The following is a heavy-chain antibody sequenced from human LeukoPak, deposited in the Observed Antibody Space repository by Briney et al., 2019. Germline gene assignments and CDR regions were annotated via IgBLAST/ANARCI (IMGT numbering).Heavy chain of an antibody. J-gene: IGHJ3*02. CDR3: ARLRGSSSLESAFDI. D-gene: IGHD6-6*01. CDR2: IYTSGST. Sequence: SETLSLTCTVSGGSISSYYWSWIRQPPGEGLEWIGYIYTSGSTNYNPSLKSRVTISVDTSKNQFSLKLSSVTAADTAVYYCARLRGSSSLESAFDIWGQGTMVTVSS. CDR1: GGSISSYY. V-gene: IGHV4-4*09.